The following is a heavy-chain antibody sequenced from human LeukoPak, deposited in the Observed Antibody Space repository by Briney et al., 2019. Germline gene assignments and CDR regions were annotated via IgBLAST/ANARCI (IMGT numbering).Heavy chain of an antibody. Sequence: GGTLRLSCAASGFTFSSYGMAWVRQAPGKGLQWVSVIIDSGGSTYYADSVKGRFTISRDNSKNTLYLQMNSLRAEDTAVYYCAKAPPIVVVGSNWFDPWGQGTLVTVSS. CDR3: AKAPPIVVVGSNWFDP. J-gene: IGHJ5*02. D-gene: IGHD2-15*01. V-gene: IGHV3-23*01. CDR1: GFTFSSYG. CDR2: IIDSGGST.